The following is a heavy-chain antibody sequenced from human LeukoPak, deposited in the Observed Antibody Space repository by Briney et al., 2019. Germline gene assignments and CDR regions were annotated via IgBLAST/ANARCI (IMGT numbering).Heavy chain of an antibody. CDR3: ARDPGYCSGGSCYAGWYFDL. D-gene: IGHD2-15*01. V-gene: IGHV1-18*01. Sequence: GASVKVSCKASGYNLINYGISWARQAPGQGLEWMGWISGYNGNTNFAQKFQDRVTMTTDTSTNIVYMELRSLRSDDTAVYYCARDPGYCSGGSCYAGWYFDLWGRGTLVTVSS. CDR2: ISGYNGNT. J-gene: IGHJ2*01. CDR1: GYNLINYG.